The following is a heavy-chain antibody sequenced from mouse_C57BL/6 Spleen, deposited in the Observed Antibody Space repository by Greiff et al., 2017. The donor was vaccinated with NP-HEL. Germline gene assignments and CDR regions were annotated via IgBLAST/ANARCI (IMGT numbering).Heavy chain of an antibody. CDR3: ARWDYDYDGDAMDY. CDR2: IHPNSGST. CDR1: GYTFTSYW. Sequence: VQLQQPGAELVKPGASVKLSCKASGYTFTSYWMHWVKQRPGQGLEWIGMIHPNSGSTNYNEKFKSKATLTVDKSSSTAYMQLSSLTSEDSAVYYCARWDYDYDGDAMDYWGQGTSVTVSS. J-gene: IGHJ4*01. D-gene: IGHD2-4*01. V-gene: IGHV1-64*01.